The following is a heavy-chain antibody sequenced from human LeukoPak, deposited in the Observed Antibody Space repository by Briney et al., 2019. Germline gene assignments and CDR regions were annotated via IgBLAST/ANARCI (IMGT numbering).Heavy chain of an antibody. CDR2: IYSGGST. V-gene: IGHV3-66*01. CDR3: ARDYDFYCSGGSCYSPRLPDY. J-gene: IGHJ4*02. D-gene: IGHD2-15*01. Sequence: GGSLRLSCAASGFTVSSNYMSWVRQAPGKGLEWVSVIYSGGSTYYADSVKGRFTISRDNSKNTLYLQMNSLRAEDTAVYYCARDYDFYCSGGSCYSPRLPDYWGQGTLVTVSS. CDR1: GFTVSSNY.